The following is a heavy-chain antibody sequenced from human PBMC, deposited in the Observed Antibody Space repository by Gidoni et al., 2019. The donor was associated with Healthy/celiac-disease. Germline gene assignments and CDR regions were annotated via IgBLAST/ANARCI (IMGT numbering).Heavy chain of an antibody. CDR1: GGSISSSSYY. Sequence: QLQLQESGPGLVKPSETLSLTCTGSGGSISSSSYYWGWIRQPPGKGLEWIGSIYYSGSTYYHPSLKSRVTISVDTSKTQFSLKLSSVTAADTAVYYCARVENQPGIAVAGINDAFDIWGQGTMVTVSS. CDR3: ARVENQPGIAVAGINDAFDI. J-gene: IGHJ3*02. D-gene: IGHD6-19*01. CDR2: IYYSGST. V-gene: IGHV4-39*07.